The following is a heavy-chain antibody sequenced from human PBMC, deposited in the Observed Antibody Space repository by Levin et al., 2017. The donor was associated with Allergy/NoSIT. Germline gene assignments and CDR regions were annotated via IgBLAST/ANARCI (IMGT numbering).Heavy chain of an antibody. V-gene: IGHV4-39*02. CDR3: ARDRGSYHWDFDY. D-gene: IGHD3-16*02. Sequence: SETLSLTCTVSGGSISSTSYYWGWIRQAPGKGLEWIGTIFYTGTTHYNPSLRSRVTISVDTSDNQFSLELDSVTAADTAVYYCARDRGSYHWDFDYWGQGTLVTVSS. CDR1: GGSISSTSYY. J-gene: IGHJ4*02. CDR2: IFYTGTT.